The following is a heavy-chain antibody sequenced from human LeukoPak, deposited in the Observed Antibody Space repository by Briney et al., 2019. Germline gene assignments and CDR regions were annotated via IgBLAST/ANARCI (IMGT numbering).Heavy chain of an antibody. Sequence: ASVKVSCKASGYTFTSYGISWVRQAPGQGLEWVGWISAYNGNTNYAQKLQGRVTMTTDTSTSTAYMELRSLRSDDTAVYYCARRGSGSYYKGYFDYWGQGTLVTVSS. V-gene: IGHV1-18*01. CDR1: GYTFTSYG. CDR2: ISAYNGNT. CDR3: ARRGSGSYYKGYFDY. D-gene: IGHD3-10*01. J-gene: IGHJ4*02.